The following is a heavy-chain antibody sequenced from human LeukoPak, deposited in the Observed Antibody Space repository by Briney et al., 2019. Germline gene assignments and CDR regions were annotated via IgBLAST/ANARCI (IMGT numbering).Heavy chain of an antibody. CDR3: ASVRDQSVWFGELSPFDY. D-gene: IGHD3-10*01. V-gene: IGHV1-46*01. J-gene: IGHJ4*02. CDR2: INPSGGST. CDR1: GGTFSSYA. Sequence: ASVKVSCKASGGTFSSYAISWVRQAPGQGLEWMGIINPSGGSTSYAQKFQGRVTMTRDMSTSTVYMELSSLRSEDTAVYYCASVRDQSVWFGELSPFDYWGQGTLVTVSS.